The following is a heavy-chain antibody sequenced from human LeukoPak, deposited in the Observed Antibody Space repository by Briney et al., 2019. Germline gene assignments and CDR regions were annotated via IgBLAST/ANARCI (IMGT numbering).Heavy chain of an antibody. CDR3: ARSVIVLAGAAFDI. J-gene: IGHJ3*02. D-gene: IGHD2/OR15-2a*01. CDR1: GGTFSIYA. CDR2: IIPIFGTA. V-gene: IGHV1-69*01. Sequence: SVKVSCMASGGTFSIYAISGVRQAPGQGLEWMGGIIPIFGTANYAQKFQGRVTITADESTSTAYMELSSLRSEHTAVYYCARSVIVLAGAAFDIWGQGTMVTVSS.